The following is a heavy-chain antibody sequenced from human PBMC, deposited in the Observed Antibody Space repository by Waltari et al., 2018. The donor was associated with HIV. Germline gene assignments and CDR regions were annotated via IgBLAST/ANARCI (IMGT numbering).Heavy chain of an antibody. V-gene: IGHV4-39*07. CDR1: AGSISSSSYY. J-gene: IGHJ4*02. Sequence: QLQLQESGPGLVKPSETLSLTCPASAGSISSSSYYWGWLRQPPGKGLEWIGSIYYSGSTYYNPSLKSRVTISVDTSKNQFSLKLSSVTAADTAVYYCARVGREQWLGHFDYWGQGTLVTVSS. D-gene: IGHD6-19*01. CDR2: IYYSGST. CDR3: ARVGREQWLGHFDY.